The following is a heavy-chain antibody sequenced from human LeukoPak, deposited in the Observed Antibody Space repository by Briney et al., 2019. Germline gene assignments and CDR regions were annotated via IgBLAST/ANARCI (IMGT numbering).Heavy chain of an antibody. J-gene: IGHJ5*02. CDR1: GGSFSGYY. CDR2: INHSGST. V-gene: IGHV4-34*01. Sequence: SETLSLTCAVYGGSFSGYYWSWIRQPPGKGLEWIGEINHSGSTNYNPSLKSRVTISVDTSKNQFSLKLSSVTAADTAVYYCARRGGIAAAGRWFDPWGQGTLVTVSP. D-gene: IGHD6-13*01. CDR3: ARRGGIAAAGRWFDP.